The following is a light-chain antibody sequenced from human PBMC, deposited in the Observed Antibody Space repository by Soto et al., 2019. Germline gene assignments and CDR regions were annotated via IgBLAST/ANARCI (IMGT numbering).Light chain of an antibody. CDR3: HQYGIAPQT. Sequence: EIVLTQSPGTLSLSPGERATLSCRASQSVTSSYLAWYQQKPGQAPRLLIYGASSRATGIPDRFSGSGSGTDFPLTISRLEPEDFAVYYCHQYGIAPQTFGQGTKLEIK. CDR2: GAS. CDR1: QSVTSSY. V-gene: IGKV3-20*01. J-gene: IGKJ2*01.